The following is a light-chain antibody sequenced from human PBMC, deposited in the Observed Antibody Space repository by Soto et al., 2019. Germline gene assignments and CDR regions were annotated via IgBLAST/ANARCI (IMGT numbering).Light chain of an antibody. CDR3: QQYNSWPPWA. V-gene: IGKV3-15*01. CDR2: GAS. CDR1: QSVSTN. J-gene: IGKJ1*01. Sequence: EIVMTQSPATLSVSPGERATLSCRASQSVSTNLAWYQQKPGQAPRLLIYGASTRATDIPARFSGSGSGTESTLTISSLQSEDVAVYYCQQYNSWPPWAFGQGTKVEI.